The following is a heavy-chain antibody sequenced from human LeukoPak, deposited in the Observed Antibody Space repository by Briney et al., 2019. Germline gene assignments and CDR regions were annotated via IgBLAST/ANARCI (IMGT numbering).Heavy chain of an antibody. V-gene: IGHV3-7*01. CDR3: AREDGYCSGGNCYSYFDS. Sequence: TGGSLRLSCAASGFTFSHFWMSWVRQAPGKGLEWVAYIKKTGSETYYVDPVKGRFTITRDNTRNSLFLQMYSLRAEDTAVYFCAREDGYCSGGNCYSYFDSWGQGTLVTVSS. J-gene: IGHJ4*02. CDR1: GFTFSHFW. CDR2: IKKTGSET. D-gene: IGHD2-15*01.